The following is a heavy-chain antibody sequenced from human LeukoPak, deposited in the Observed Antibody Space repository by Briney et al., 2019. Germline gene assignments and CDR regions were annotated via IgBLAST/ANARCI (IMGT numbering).Heavy chain of an antibody. J-gene: IGHJ4*02. CDR1: GFTFSTYG. Sequence: GGSLRLSCTPSGFTFSTYGMHWVRQAPGKGLEWVAFTQYDGSDKHYADSVKGRFTISRDNSKDTLYLQMNSLRAEDTAVYYCARVDYGDYAGEDYWGQGTLVTVSS. D-gene: IGHD4-17*01. CDR2: TQYDGSDK. CDR3: ARVDYGDYAGEDY. V-gene: IGHV3-30*02.